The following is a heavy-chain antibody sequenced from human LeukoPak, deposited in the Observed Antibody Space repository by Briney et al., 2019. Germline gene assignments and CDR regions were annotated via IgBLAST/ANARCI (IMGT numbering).Heavy chain of an antibody. CDR1: GGSISSYY. Sequence: SETLSLTCTVSGGSISSYYWCWIRQSPGKGLEWIGYIYYSGSTNYNPSLKSRVTISVDTSKNQFSLKLSSVTAADTAVYYCARVRITMVRGRPNWFDPWGQGTLVTVSS. CDR2: IYYSGST. V-gene: IGHV4-59*01. D-gene: IGHD3-10*01. J-gene: IGHJ5*02. CDR3: ARVRITMVRGRPNWFDP.